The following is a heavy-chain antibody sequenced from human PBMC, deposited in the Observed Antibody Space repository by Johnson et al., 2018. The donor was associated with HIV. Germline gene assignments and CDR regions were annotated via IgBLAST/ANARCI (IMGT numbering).Heavy chain of an antibody. CDR1: GFTFSSYG. CDR2: IRYDGSNK. V-gene: IGHV3-30*02. CDR3: ANFYTDNTLGLFGAFDI. J-gene: IGHJ3*02. D-gene: IGHD1-1*01. Sequence: QVQLVESGGGVVQPGGSLRLSCAASGFTFSSYGMHWVRQAPGKGLEWVAFIRYDGSNKYYADSVKGRFTISRDNSKNTLYLQMNSLRAEDTAVYYCANFYTDNTLGLFGAFDIWGQGKMVTVSS.